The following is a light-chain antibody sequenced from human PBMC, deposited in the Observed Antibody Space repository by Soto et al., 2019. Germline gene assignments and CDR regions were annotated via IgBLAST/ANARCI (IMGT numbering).Light chain of an antibody. CDR2: AAS. V-gene: IGKV1-39*01. CDR3: QQNFSLPFN. Sequence: DIQMTQSPSSLSASVGDKVTITCRASLSISIFLNWIQHKPGEAPKPVIFAASSLHSGVPSRFSGSGSGTNLTLTISSLQPEDFAIYYCQQNFSLPFNFGPGTKVDIK. CDR1: LSISIF. J-gene: IGKJ3*01.